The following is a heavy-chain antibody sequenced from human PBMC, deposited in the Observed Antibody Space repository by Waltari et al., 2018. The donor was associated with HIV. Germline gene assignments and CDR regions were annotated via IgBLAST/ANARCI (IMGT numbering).Heavy chain of an antibody. D-gene: IGHD6-6*01. CDR3: ARARRIAARSGYDWFDP. Sequence: QVQLVQSGAEVKKPGASVKVSCKASGYSFTTYDINWVRQATGQGLEWMGWSNPNRGKTGYAQKFQGRVNMTRNTSLSTAYMGRRSLRSEDTAVYYCARARRIAARSGYDWFDPWGQGTLVTVSS. CDR2: SNPNRGKT. CDR1: GYSFTTYD. J-gene: IGHJ5*02. V-gene: IGHV1-8*01.